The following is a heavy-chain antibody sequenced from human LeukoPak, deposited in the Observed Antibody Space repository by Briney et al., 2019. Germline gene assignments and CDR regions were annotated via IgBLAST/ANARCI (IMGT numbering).Heavy chain of an antibody. V-gene: IGHV3-21*04. D-gene: IGHD3-3*01. CDR1: GFTFSSYN. Sequence: PGGSLRLSCAASGFTFSSYNMNWVRQAPGKGLERVSSISSTSRSYIYYADSVKGRFTISRDNAKNSLYLQMNSLRADDTAVYYCARLSAPGFLEWLGEFDYWGQGTLVTVSS. CDR2: ISSTSRSYI. CDR3: ARLSAPGFLEWLGEFDY. J-gene: IGHJ4*02.